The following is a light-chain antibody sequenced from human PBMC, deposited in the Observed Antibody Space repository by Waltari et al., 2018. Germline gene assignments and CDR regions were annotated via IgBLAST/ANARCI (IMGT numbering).Light chain of an antibody. Sequence: EIVLTQSPDTLSLSPGERATLSCRASQSLNRALAWYQQKPGQAPRLLSYGVSTRATGIPDRFSGSGSGADFSLTITRLEPEDFAVYYCKHYLRLPVAFGQGTKVDIK. CDR2: GVS. V-gene: IGKV3-20*01. CDR1: QSLNRA. J-gene: IGKJ1*01. CDR3: KHYLRLPVA.